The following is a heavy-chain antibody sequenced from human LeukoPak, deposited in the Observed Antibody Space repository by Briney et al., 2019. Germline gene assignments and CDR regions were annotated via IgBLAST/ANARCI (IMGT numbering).Heavy chain of an antibody. CDR1: GYTFTSYY. Sequence: GASVKVSCKASGYTFTSYYMHWVRQVPGQGLEWMGIINPSGGSTSYAQKFQGRVTMTRDTSTSTVYMELSSLRSEDTAVYYCAREWEPWMGSGWTGGPLGYWGQGTLVTVSS. V-gene: IGHV1-46*01. D-gene: IGHD6-19*01. CDR3: AREWEPWMGSGWTGGPLGY. J-gene: IGHJ4*02. CDR2: INPSGGST.